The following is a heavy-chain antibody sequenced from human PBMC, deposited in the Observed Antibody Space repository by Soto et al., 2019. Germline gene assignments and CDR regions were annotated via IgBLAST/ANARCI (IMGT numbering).Heavy chain of an antibody. D-gene: IGHD5-12*01. CDR1: GGTFSSYA. CDR2: IIPIFGTA. J-gene: IGHJ4*02. Sequence: SVKVSCKASGGTFSSYAISWVRQAPGQGLEWMGGIIPIFGTANYAQKFQGRVTITADESTSTAYMELSSLRSEDTAVYYCAGGDGYNYWPTVGKYWGQGTLVTVSS. V-gene: IGHV1-69*13. CDR3: AGGDGYNYWPTVGKY.